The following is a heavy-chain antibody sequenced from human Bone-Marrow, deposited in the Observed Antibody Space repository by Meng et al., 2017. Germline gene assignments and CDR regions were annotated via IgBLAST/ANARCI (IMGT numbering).Heavy chain of an antibody. V-gene: IGHV4-4*03. CDR1: GGPIRRRNG. J-gene: IGHJ4*02. Sequence: PRTRSLPGSCSGGPIRRRNGWSWVPQPQGKGLEGIGEIYHSGSTNYNPSLKSRVTISVDKSKNQFSLKLSSVTAADTAVYYCARATYXXDSSRRXXRDLPFDYWGQGTLVTVSS. CDR2: IYHSGST. D-gene: IGHD3-22*01. CDR3: ARATYXXDSSRRXXRDLPFDY.